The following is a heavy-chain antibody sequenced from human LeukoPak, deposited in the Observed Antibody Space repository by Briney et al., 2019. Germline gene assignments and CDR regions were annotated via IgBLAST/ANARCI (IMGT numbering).Heavy chain of an antibody. V-gene: IGHV4-34*01. Sequence: PSETLSLTCAVYGGSFSGYYWSWIRQPPGKGLEWIGEINHSGSTNYNPSLKSRVTISVDTSKNQFSLKLSSVTAADTAVYYCARGSGWGSWRYYYYGMDVWGQGTTVTVSS. D-gene: IGHD6-13*01. J-gene: IGHJ6*02. CDR2: INHSGST. CDR3: ARGSGWGSWRYYYYGMDV. CDR1: GGSFSGYY.